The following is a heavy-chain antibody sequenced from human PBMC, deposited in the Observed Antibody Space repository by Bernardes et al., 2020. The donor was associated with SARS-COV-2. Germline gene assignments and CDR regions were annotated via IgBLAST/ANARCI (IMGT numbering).Heavy chain of an antibody. CDR3: AGSPCGIDCYIGGLRSWDYGMDV. CDR1: GSSISSTNYY. J-gene: IGHJ6*02. Sequence: ETLSLTCTVSGSSISSTNYYWGWIRQPPGRGLAWIGSIYSSGSSYYNPSLQSRVTGSVDTSKNQFSLRLSFVTAADTAVYYCAGSPCGIDCYIGGLRSWDYGMDVWGQGTTVTVSS. CDR2: IYSSGSS. D-gene: IGHD2-21*01. V-gene: IGHV4-39*01.